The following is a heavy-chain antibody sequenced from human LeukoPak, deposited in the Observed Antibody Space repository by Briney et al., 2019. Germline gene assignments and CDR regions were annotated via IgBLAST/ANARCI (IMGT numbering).Heavy chain of an antibody. J-gene: IGHJ4*02. Sequence: PSETLSLTCTVSGGSISSYYWGWIRQPPGKGLEWIGYIYYSESTNYNPSLKSRVTISVDTSKNQFSLKLSSVTAADTAVYYCAREASSGSYQYYFDYWGQGTLVTVSS. V-gene: IGHV4-59*01. CDR3: AREASSGSYQYYFDY. D-gene: IGHD3-10*01. CDR2: IYYSEST. CDR1: GGSISSYY.